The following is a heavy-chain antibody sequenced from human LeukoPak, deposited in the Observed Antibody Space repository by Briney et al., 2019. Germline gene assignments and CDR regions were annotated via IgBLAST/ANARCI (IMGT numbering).Heavy chain of an antibody. D-gene: IGHD6-19*01. CDR2: VYVTGST. CDR3: ARDRQWLVDH. Sequence: SETLSLTCTVPGDSISTYYWSWIRQPAGKGLEWIGRVYVTGSTNLNPALQSRVTMSVDTSKNQFSLKLTSVTAADTAVYYCARDRQWLVDHSGQGTLVTVCS. V-gene: IGHV4-4*07. CDR1: GDSISTYY. J-gene: IGHJ5*02.